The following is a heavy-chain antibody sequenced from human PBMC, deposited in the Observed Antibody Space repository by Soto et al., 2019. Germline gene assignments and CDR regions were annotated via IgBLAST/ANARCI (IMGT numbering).Heavy chain of an antibody. D-gene: IGHD3-10*01. J-gene: IGHJ4*02. CDR2: IKFDGSRT. Sequence: EAQLVQSGGGLVQPGGSMRLSCAASGFTFSDYWMHWVRQTPGKGLVWVSSIKFDGSRTYYADSVKGRFSISRDNAKNTLYLQMNSLSAEDKALYYCARDEGDAMVRGYDNWGQGTLVTVSS. V-gene: IGHV3-74*01. CDR1: GFTFSDYW. CDR3: ARDEGDAMVRGYDN.